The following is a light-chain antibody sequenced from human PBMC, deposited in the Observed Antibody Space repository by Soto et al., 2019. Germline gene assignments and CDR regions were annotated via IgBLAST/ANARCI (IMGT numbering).Light chain of an antibody. J-gene: IGLJ2*01. Sequence: SSELTQTPSVSVPPGQTATITCSADKLGNKYTSWYQHKPGQSPLLVIYQDIKRPSGIPERFSGSTSGNTATLTISGAQALDEADYYCQAWDSSTVVIGTVLFGGGTKLTVL. CDR2: QDI. V-gene: IGLV3-1*01. CDR1: KLGNKY. CDR3: QAWDSSTVVIGTVL.